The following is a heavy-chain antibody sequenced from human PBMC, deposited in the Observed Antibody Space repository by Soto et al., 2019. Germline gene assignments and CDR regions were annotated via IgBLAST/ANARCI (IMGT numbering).Heavy chain of an antibody. V-gene: IGHV1-18*01. CDR2: ISAYNGNT. J-gene: IGHJ3*02. Sequence: ASVKVSCKASGYTFTNYGITWVRQAPGQGLEWMGWISAYNGNTNYAQKLQGRVTMTTDTSTSTAYMELRSLRSDDTAVYYCARDIWWLGNSDAFDIWGQGTMVTVSS. CDR3: ARDIWWLGNSDAFDI. CDR1: GYTFTNYG. D-gene: IGHD5-12*01.